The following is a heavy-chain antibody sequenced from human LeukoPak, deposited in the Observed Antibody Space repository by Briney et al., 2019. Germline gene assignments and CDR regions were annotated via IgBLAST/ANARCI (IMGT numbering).Heavy chain of an antibody. Sequence: GGSLRLSCAASGFXFSTYAMTWVRQAPGKGLEWVSAISPKGDKTYYADSVKGRFTISRDNSKNTLYLQTNSLRAEDTAIYFCAKERSAGWPFDYWGQGTLVTVSS. J-gene: IGHJ4*02. CDR2: ISPKGDKT. V-gene: IGHV3-23*01. CDR3: AKERSAGWPFDY. D-gene: IGHD6-19*01. CDR1: GFXFSTYA.